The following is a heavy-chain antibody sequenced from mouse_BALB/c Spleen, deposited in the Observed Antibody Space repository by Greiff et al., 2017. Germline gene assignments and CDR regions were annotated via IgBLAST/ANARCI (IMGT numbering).Heavy chain of an antibody. J-gene: IGHJ3*01. Sequence: QVTLKVSGPGILQPSQTLSLTCSFSGFSLSTSGMGVSWIRQPSGKGLEWLAHIYWDDDKRYNPSLKSRLTISKDTSRNQVFLKITSVDTADTATYYCAFYDGYYSFAYWGQGTLVTVSA. V-gene: IGHV8-12*01. CDR3: AFYDGYYSFAY. CDR2: IYWDDDK. D-gene: IGHD2-3*01. CDR1: GFSLSTSGMG.